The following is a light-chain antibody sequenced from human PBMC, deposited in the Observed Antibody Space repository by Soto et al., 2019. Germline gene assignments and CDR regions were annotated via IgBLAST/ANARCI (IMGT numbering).Light chain of an antibody. V-gene: IGKV1-5*01. Sequence: DIQMTQSPSTLSASVGERVTITCRASQSVSNWLAWYQQKPGKAPKLLIYDASTLGSGVPSRFRGSGYGTEFTLTISSLQPDDFATYYCQQYTSYLWTFGQGTKVDIK. J-gene: IGKJ1*01. CDR2: DAS. CDR1: QSVSNW. CDR3: QQYTSYLWT.